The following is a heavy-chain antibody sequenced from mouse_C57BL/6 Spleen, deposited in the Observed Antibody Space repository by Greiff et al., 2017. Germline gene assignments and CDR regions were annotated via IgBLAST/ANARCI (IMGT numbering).Heavy chain of an antibody. J-gene: IGHJ4*01. CDR2: IYPGSGST. Sequence: QVQLQQPGAELVKPGASVKMSCKASGYTFTSYWITWVKQRPGQGLEWIGDIYPGSGSTNYNEKFKSKATLTVDTSSGTAYMQLSSLTSEDSAVYYCARPYYGSSYGYAMDYWGQGTSVTVSS. D-gene: IGHD1-1*01. CDR3: ARPYYGSSYGYAMDY. V-gene: IGHV1-55*01. CDR1: GYTFTSYW.